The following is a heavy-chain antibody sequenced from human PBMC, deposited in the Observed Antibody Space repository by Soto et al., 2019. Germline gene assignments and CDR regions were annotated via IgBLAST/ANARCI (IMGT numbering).Heavy chain of an antibody. Sequence: EVQLLESGGDLVQPGGSQRLSCAASGLPFSSHAMSWVRQAPGKGLEWVSSISISGGNTYYADSVRGRFTISRDNSKNTVYLHMNSLPAEDTAIYYCANEIRPNDYWGQGTLVTVSS. V-gene: IGHV3-23*01. CDR2: ISISGGNT. D-gene: IGHD4-17*01. J-gene: IGHJ4*02. CDR3: ANEIRPNDY. CDR1: GLPFSSHA.